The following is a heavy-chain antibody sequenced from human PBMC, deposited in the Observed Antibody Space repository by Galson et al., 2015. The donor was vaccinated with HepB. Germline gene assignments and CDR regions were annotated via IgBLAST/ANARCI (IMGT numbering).Heavy chain of an antibody. V-gene: IGHV3-23*01. CDR3: ASNVTVKRAFDI. CDR2: ISDSGGST. J-gene: IGHJ3*02. D-gene: IGHD3-22*01. CDR1: GITFSTYG. Sequence: AASGITFSTYGMSWVRQAPGKGLEWVSAISDSGGSTNYTDSVKGRFTISRDNSKNTLYLQMNGLRAEDTAVYYCASNVTVKRAFDIWGQGTMVTVSS.